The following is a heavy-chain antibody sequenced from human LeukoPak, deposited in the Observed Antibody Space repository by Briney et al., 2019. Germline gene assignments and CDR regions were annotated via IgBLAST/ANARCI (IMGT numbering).Heavy chain of an antibody. CDR1: GYTFTSYG. CDR3: ARDLIVGATNWFDP. J-gene: IGHJ5*02. Sequence: GASVKVSCKASGYTFTSYGISWVRQAPGQGLEWMGWISAYNGNTNYAQKFQGRVTMTTDTSTSTAYMELRSLRSDDTAVYYCARDLIVGATNWFDPWGQGTLVTVSS. CDR2: ISAYNGNT. D-gene: IGHD1-26*01. V-gene: IGHV1-18*01.